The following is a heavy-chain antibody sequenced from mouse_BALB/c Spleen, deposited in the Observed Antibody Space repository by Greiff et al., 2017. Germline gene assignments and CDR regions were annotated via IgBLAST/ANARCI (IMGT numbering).Heavy chain of an antibody. CDR1: GYTFTDYA. Sequence: QVQLQQSGAELVRPGVSVKISCKGSGYTFTDYAMHWVKQSHAKSLEWIGVISTYYGDASYNQKFKGKATMTVDKSSSTAYMELARLTSEDSAIYYCAREGTGSFDYWGQGTTRTVSS. J-gene: IGHJ2*01. V-gene: IGHV1S137*01. CDR2: ISTYYGDA. CDR3: AREGTGSFDY. D-gene: IGHD4-1*01.